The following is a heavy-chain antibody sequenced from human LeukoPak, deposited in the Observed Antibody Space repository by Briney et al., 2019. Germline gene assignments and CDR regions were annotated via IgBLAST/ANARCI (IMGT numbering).Heavy chain of an antibody. Sequence: PGGSLRLSCAASGFTFSSYAMSWVRQAPGKGLEWVSAISGSDDSTYYADSVKGRFTISRDNSKNTLYLQMNSLRAEDTAVYYCAKVVYSSSYQYYFDYWGQGTLVTVSS. CDR1: GFTFSSYA. CDR3: AKVVYSSSYQYYFDY. D-gene: IGHD6-6*01. V-gene: IGHV3-23*01. CDR2: ISGSDDST. J-gene: IGHJ4*02.